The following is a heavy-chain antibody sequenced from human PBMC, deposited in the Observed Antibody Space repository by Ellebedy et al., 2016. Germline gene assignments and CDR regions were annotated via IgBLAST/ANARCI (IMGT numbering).Heavy chain of an antibody. V-gene: IGHV3-64D*06. CDR3: VKEQMITFGGVIVMSAFDI. CDR1: GFTFSSYA. J-gene: IGHJ3*02. D-gene: IGHD3-16*02. Sequence: GGSLRLSCSASGFTFSSYAMHWVRQAPGKGLEYVSAISGNGGSTYYADSVKGRFTISRDNSKNTLYLQMSSLRAEDTAVYYCVKEQMITFGGVIVMSAFDIWGQGTLVNVSS. CDR2: ISGNGGST.